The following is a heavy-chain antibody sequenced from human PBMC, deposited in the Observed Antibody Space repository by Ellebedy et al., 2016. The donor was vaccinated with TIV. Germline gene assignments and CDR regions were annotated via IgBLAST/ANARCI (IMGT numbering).Heavy chain of an antibody. Sequence: AASVKVSCKASGYTFTTYGITWVRQAPGQGLEWMGWIDVSNGNTEYAQKLQGRFTMTTDTSTSTAYMELRSLRSDDTAVYYCARVDKGFDPWGQGTLVTVSS. V-gene: IGHV1-18*04. CDR1: GYTFTTYG. J-gene: IGHJ5*02. CDR3: ARVDKGFDP. CDR2: IDVSNGNT. D-gene: IGHD3-22*01.